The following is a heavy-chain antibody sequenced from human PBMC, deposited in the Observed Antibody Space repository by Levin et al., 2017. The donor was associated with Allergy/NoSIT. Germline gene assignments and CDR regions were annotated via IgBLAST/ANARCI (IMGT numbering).Heavy chain of an antibody. CDR1: GFTISGYA. D-gene: IGHD1-1*01. V-gene: IGHV3-23*01. CDR3: AKKQGGTRGFSFDF. J-gene: IGHJ3*01. CDR2: ITGGGFNT. Sequence: PGGSLRLSCAVSGFTISGYAMAWVRQAPGKGLEWVSDITGGGFNTYYGDSVKGRFTVSRDDSKDTLYLEMNSLGGEDTAVYYCAKKQGGTRGFSFDFWGQGTMVTVS.